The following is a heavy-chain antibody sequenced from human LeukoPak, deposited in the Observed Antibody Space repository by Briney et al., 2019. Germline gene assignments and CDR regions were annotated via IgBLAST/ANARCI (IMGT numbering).Heavy chain of an antibody. J-gene: IGHJ5*02. CDR2: INTNTGNP. V-gene: IGHV7-4-1*02. Sequence: ASVKVFCKASGYIFTNYAMNWVRQAPGQGLEWMGWINTNTGNPTYAQGFTGRFVFSLDTSVSTAYLQINSLKAEDTAVYYCAAGNWFDPWGQGTLVTVSS. CDR1: GYIFTNYA. D-gene: IGHD6-13*01. CDR3: AAGNWFDP.